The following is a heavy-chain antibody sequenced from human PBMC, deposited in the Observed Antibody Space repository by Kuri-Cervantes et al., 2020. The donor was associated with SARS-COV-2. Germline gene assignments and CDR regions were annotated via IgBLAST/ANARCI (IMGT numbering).Heavy chain of an antibody. V-gene: IGHV3-30-3*01. CDR1: GFTFSSFA. CDR3: ARDRVGVHDC. CDR2: ISYDGNNT. Sequence: GESLKISCAASGFTFSSFAIHWVRQAPGKGLEWVAIISYDGNNTYYADSVKGRFTISRDNSRNTLYLQMNSLRTEDTAIYYCARDRVGVHDCWGQGTLVTVS. J-gene: IGHJ4*02. D-gene: IGHD2-21*01.